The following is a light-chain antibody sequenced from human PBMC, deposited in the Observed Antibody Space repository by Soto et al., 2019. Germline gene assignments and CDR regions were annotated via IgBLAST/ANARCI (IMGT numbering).Light chain of an antibody. J-gene: IGKJ5*01. CDR1: QSVSSY. Sequence: EIVLTQSQATLSLSPGERATLSCRASQSVSSYLAWYQQKPGQAPRLLIYDASNRATGIPARFSGSGSGTDFTLTISSLEPEDFAVYYCQQRSSNWPPVTFGQGTRLEIK. CDR3: QQRSSNWPPVT. CDR2: DAS. V-gene: IGKV3-11*01.